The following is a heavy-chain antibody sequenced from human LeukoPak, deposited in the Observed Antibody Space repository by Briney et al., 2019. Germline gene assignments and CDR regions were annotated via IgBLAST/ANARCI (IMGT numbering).Heavy chain of an antibody. J-gene: IGHJ5*02. CDR2: IIPIFGTA. Sequence: ASVKVSCKASGYTFTGYYMHWVRQAPGQGLEWMGGIIPIFGTANYAQKFQGRVTITADESTSTAYMELSSLRSEDTAVYYCASPNWFDPWGQGTLVTVSS. CDR1: GYTFTGYY. V-gene: IGHV1-69*13. CDR3: ASPNWFDP.